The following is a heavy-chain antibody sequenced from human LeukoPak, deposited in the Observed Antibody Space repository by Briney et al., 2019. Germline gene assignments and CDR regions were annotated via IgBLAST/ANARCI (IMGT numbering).Heavy chain of an antibody. D-gene: IGHD5-24*01. J-gene: IGHJ4*02. Sequence: SQTLSLTCTVSGGSISSGSYYWSWIRQPAGKGLEWIGRIYTSGSTNYNPSLKSRVTISVDTSKNQFSLKLSSVTAADTAVYYCAGGPIRDGYKGYFDHWGRGTLVTVSS. CDR3: AGGPIRDGYKGYFDH. CDR1: GGSISSGSYY. CDR2: IYTSGST. V-gene: IGHV4-61*02.